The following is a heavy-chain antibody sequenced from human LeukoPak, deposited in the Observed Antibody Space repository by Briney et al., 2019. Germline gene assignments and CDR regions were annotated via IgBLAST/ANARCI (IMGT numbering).Heavy chain of an antibody. V-gene: IGHV6-1*01. Sequence: SQTLSLTCAIYGDSVSSYSAALNWIRQSPSGGLEWLGRTYYRSKWYNHYALSVKSRIMINPDTSKNQFSLQLNSVTPEDTAVYYCARTQDIAVPGTVAFDIWGQGTMVTVSS. CDR3: ARTQDIAVPGTVAFDI. CDR2: TYYRSKWYN. D-gene: IGHD6-19*01. CDR1: GDSVSSYSAA. J-gene: IGHJ3*02.